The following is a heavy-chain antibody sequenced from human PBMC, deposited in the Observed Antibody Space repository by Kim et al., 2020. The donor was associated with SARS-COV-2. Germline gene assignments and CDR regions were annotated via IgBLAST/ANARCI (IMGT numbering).Heavy chain of an antibody. J-gene: IGHJ6*02. V-gene: IGHV3-15*01. CDR1: GFTFTNAW. Sequence: GGSLRLSCGASGFTFTNAWLTWVRQAPGGGGLEWVGRIRSKSEGGTTDYAAPGKGRFTISRDDSKNTLYLEMNSLKTEDTAVYYCATVGGDYPAGDGMDVWGQGTTVTVSS. CDR3: ATVGGDYPAGDGMDV. D-gene: IGHD4-17*01. CDR2: IRSKSEGGTT.